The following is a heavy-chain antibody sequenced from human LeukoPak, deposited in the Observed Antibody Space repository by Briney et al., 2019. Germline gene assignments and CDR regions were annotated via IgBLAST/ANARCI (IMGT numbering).Heavy chain of an antibody. CDR3: ARSYDLRDYYYMDV. CDR1: GGSISSYY. CDR2: IYYSGST. Sequence: SETLSLTCTVSGGSISSYYWSWIRQPPGKGLEWIGYIYYSGSTNYNPSLKSRVTISVDTSKNQFSLKLSSVTAADTAVYYCARSYDLRDYYYMDVWGKGTTVTVSS. D-gene: IGHD3-3*01. V-gene: IGHV4-59*01. J-gene: IGHJ6*03.